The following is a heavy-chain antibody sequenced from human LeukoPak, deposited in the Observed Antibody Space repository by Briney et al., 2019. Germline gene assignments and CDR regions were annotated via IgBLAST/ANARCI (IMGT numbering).Heavy chain of an antibody. CDR1: GYTFTSYA. D-gene: IGHD5-18*01. Sequence: GASVKLSCKASGYTFTSYAMNWVRQAPGQGLEWMGWINTNTGNPTYAQGFTGRFVFSLDTSDNTVYLHINSLNAEDTAVYYCARKGAMESNLFDPWGQGTLVTVSS. V-gene: IGHV7-4-1*02. CDR3: ARKGAMESNLFDP. CDR2: INTNTGNP. J-gene: IGHJ5*02.